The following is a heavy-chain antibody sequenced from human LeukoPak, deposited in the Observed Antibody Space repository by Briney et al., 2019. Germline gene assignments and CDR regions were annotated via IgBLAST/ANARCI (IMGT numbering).Heavy chain of an antibody. D-gene: IGHD3-16*01. CDR1: GFTFSKYW. CDR2: INIDGSRT. Sequence: GGSLRLSCAASGFTFSKYWMPWVRQAPGKGLVWVSRINIDGSRTTYADSVKGRFTISRDNAKNTLYVQMNSLRAEDTAVHYCVREGRGGNWLDPWGQGTLVTVSS. V-gene: IGHV3-74*01. J-gene: IGHJ5*02. CDR3: VREGRGGNWLDP.